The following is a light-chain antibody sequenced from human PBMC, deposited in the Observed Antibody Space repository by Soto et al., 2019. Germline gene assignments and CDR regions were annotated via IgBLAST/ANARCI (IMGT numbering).Light chain of an antibody. CDR2: AAS. CDR3: QQCYSSPRT. J-gene: IGKJ1*01. V-gene: IGKV1-39*01. CDR1: QSNSTY. Sequence: DIQMTQSPSTMSASVRDRVTITCRASQSNSTYLNWYQQKLGRAPTLLIYAASSLQSGVPSRFSGGGSGTDFTLTISSLQPEDFAMYFCQQCYSSPRTFGQGTKV.